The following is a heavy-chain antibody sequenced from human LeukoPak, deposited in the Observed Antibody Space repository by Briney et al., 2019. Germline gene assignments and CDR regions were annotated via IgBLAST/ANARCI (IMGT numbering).Heavy chain of an antibody. CDR3: AKARRPYDFSDYFDY. CDR2: ISGSGGST. Sequence: GGSLRLSCAASGFTFSSYAMSWVRQAPGKGLEWISAISGSGGSTYYADSVKGRFTISRDNAKNSLYLQMNSLRAEDTAVYYCAKARRPYDFSDYFDYWGQGTLVTVSS. J-gene: IGHJ4*02. V-gene: IGHV3-23*01. CDR1: GFTFSSYA. D-gene: IGHD3-3*01.